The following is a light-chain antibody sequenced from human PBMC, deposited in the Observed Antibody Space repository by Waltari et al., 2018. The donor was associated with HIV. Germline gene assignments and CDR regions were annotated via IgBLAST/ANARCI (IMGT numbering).Light chain of an antibody. CDR3: LLSYVDPRPYWL. V-gene: IGLV7-46*01. CDR1: TGDVTSAHF. CDR2: DTS. J-gene: IGLJ3*02. Sequence: QSVVTQEPSLTVSPGGTVTLTCASSTGDVTSAHFPYCFQQKPGQAPPTLIYDTSKKHSWTPARFSGSLLGGKAALILSGAQAEDEAVYYCLLSYVDPRPYWLFGGGTKLTVL.